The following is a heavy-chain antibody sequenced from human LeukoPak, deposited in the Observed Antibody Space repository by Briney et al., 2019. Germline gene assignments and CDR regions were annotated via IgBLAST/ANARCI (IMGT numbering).Heavy chain of an antibody. CDR2: ISYDGRDK. J-gene: IGHJ4*02. CDR1: GFTFRSYG. V-gene: IGHV3-30*18. Sequence: GGSLRLSCAASGFTFRSYGMHWVRQAPGKGLEWVAVISYDGRDKHHADSVKGRFTISRDNSKNTLYVQMNSLRAEDTAVYYCAKDRDTYGASYYFDYCGQGTLVTVSS. CDR3: AKDRDTYGASYYFDY. D-gene: IGHD4/OR15-4a*01.